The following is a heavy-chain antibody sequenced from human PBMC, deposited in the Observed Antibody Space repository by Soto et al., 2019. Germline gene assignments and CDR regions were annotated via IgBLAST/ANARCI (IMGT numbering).Heavy chain of an antibody. CDR3: AKSIVVGNYYYYGMDV. J-gene: IGHJ6*02. CDR1: GFTFSSYA. V-gene: IGHV3-23*01. D-gene: IGHD3-22*01. Sequence: GGSLRLSCAASGFTFSSYAMSWVRQAPGTGLEWVSAISGSGGSTYYADSVQGRFTISRDNSKNTLYLQMNSVRAEDTAVYYCAKSIVVGNYYYYGMDVGDQGTTVTVSS. CDR2: ISGSGGST.